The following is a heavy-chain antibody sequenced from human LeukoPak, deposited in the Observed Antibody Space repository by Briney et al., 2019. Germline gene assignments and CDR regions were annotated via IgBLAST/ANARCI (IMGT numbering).Heavy chain of an antibody. CDR1: GYTFTSYH. CDR2: INPSGGTT. CDR3: ARSSGYYSSLFYMHV. J-gene: IGHJ6*03. Sequence: ASVKVSCKASGYTFTSYHMHWVRQAPGQGLEWMGIINPSGGTTNYAQKFRGRVTMTRDMSTSTVYMELSSLRSEDTAVYYCARSSGYYSSLFYMHVWGKGTTVTVSS. V-gene: IGHV1-46*01. D-gene: IGHD3-22*01.